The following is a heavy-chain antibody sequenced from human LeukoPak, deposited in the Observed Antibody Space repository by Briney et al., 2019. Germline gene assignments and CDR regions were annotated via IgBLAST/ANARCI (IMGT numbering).Heavy chain of an antibody. J-gene: IGHJ4*02. V-gene: IGHV3-21*01. CDR3: ARFGYSGYDLLSFDY. Sequence: GGSLRLSCVASGFTFSSYSMNWVRQAPGKGLEWVSSISSSSSYIYYADSVKGRFTISRDNAKNSLYLQMNSLRAEDTAVYYCARFGYSGYDLLSFDYWGQGTLVTVSS. CDR1: GFTFSSYS. CDR2: ISSSSSYI. D-gene: IGHD5-12*01.